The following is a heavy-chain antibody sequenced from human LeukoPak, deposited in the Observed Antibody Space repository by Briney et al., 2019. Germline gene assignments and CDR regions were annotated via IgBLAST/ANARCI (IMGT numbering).Heavy chain of an antibody. Sequence: ASVKVSCKVSGYTLTELSMHWVRQAPGKGLEWMGGFDPEDGETMYAQKFQGRVFMTRDTSTSTVYMELSSLKSEDTAVYYCARVRDGYNDAYDIWGQGTMVTVSS. J-gene: IGHJ3*02. CDR2: FDPEDGET. CDR1: GYTLTELS. CDR3: ARVRDGYNDAYDI. V-gene: IGHV1-24*01. D-gene: IGHD5-24*01.